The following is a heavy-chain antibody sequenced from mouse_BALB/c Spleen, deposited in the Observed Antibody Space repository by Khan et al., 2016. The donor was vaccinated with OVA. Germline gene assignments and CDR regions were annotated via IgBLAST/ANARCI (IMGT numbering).Heavy chain of an antibody. Sequence: QVQLKQSGPGLVQPSQSLSITCTVSGFSLTNYGIHWVRQSPGKGLEWLGLIWSGGSTDYNAAFISRLSISKDNSTSQVFFKMNSLQTNDTAIYYCGRIEYDYGRGAWFPYWGQGTLVTVSA. CDR1: GFSLTNYG. J-gene: IGHJ3*01. D-gene: IGHD1-1*01. V-gene: IGHV2-2*02. CDR3: GRIEYDYGRGAWFPY. CDR2: IWSGGST.